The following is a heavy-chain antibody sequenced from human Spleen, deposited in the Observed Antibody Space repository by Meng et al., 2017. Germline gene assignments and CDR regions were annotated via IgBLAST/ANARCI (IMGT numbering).Heavy chain of an antibody. CDR1: GGSVSSSTYY. CDR3: ARHYCGADCYILGD. Sequence: QVQLQESGPGLVKPSETLSLTCTVSGGSVSSSTYYWGWIRQPPGEGLEWIGIIYYTATTYYNPSLKSRVTISVDTSRNQFSLRLSSVTAADTAVYYCARHYCGADCYILGDWGHGTLVTVSS. V-gene: IGHV4-39*01. J-gene: IGHJ4*01. D-gene: IGHD2-21*02. CDR2: IYYTATT.